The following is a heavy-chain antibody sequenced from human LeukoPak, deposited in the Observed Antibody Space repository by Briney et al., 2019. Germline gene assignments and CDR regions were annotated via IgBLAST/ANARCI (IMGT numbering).Heavy chain of an antibody. Sequence: GGSLRLSCAASGFTFDDYGMHWVRQAPGKGLEWVSGITWNSGSIGYADSVKGRFTISRDNAKNSLYLQMNSPRAEDTASYYCAKAADILTGARGMRIYYFDYWGQGTLVTVSS. CDR1: GFTFDDYG. J-gene: IGHJ4*02. CDR2: ITWNSGSI. CDR3: AKAADILTGARGMRIYYFDY. V-gene: IGHV3-9*01. D-gene: IGHD3-9*01.